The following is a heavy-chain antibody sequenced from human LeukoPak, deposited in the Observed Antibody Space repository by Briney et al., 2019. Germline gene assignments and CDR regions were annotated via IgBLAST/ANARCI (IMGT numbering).Heavy chain of an antibody. CDR2: IYTSGST. D-gene: IGHD5-24*01. J-gene: IGHJ4*02. CDR3: AREYKNYPWRFDY. V-gene: IGHV4-61*09. CDR1: GDSISNGNYY. Sequence: SQTLSLTCTVSGDSISNGNYYWSWLRQPAGKGLEWIGHIYTSGSTNYNPSLKSRVTMSVDTSKNQFSLKLNSVTAADTAVYYCAREYKNYPWRFDYWGQGALFTVSS.